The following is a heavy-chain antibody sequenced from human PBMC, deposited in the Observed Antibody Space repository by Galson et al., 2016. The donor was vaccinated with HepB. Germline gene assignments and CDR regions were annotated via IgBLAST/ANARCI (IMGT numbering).Heavy chain of an antibody. Sequence: SVKVSCKVSGYTLTELSMHWLRQAPGKGPEWMGGFDTEDDETIYEQKFRGRVTITEDTSTDTAYMELSSLRSEDTAVYYCATGQRADSDLWGRGTLVTVSS. V-gene: IGHV1-24*01. CDR3: ATGQRADSDL. CDR1: GYTLTELS. D-gene: IGHD6-25*01. CDR2: FDTEDDET. J-gene: IGHJ2*01.